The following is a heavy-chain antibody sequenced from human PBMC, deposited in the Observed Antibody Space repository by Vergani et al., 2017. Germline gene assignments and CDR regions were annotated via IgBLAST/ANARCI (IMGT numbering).Heavy chain of an antibody. Sequence: EVQLVESGGGLVQPGRSLRLSCAASGFTFDDYAMHWVRQAPGKGLEWVSGISWNSGSIGYADSVKGRFTISRDNAKNSLYLQMVSLRGEDTAVYYCGRERPETNAYDYWGQGTLVTVSS. CDR3: GRERPETNAYDY. CDR2: ISWNSGSI. D-gene: IGHD1-7*01. J-gene: IGHJ4*02. V-gene: IGHV3-9*01. CDR1: GFTFDDYA.